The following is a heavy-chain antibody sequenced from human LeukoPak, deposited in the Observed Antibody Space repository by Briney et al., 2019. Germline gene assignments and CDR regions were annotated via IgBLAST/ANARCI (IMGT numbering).Heavy chain of an antibody. CDR3: ARDPKPGGYSGYDLNAY. V-gene: IGHV3-66*01. Sequence: PGGSLRLSCAASGFTFSSYAMSWVRQAPGKGLKWVSIIYSGGSTYYADSVKGRFTISRDNSKNTLYLQMNSLRVEDTAVYYCARDPKPGGYSGYDLNAYWGQGTLVTISS. D-gene: IGHD5-12*01. CDR2: IYSGGST. CDR1: GFTFSSYA. J-gene: IGHJ4*02.